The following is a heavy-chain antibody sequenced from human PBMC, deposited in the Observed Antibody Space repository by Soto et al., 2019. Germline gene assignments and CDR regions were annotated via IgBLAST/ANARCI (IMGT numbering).Heavy chain of an antibody. CDR2: ISYDGSNK. D-gene: IGHD3-22*01. Sequence: QVQLVESGGGVVQPGRSLRLSCAASGFTFSSYAMHWVRQAPGKGLEWVAVISYDGSNKYYADSVKGRFTISRDNSKNTLSLQMISLRAEDTAVYYCARVPSSSGWAHFDYWCQGSLVTVSS. CDR3: ARVPSSSGWAHFDY. V-gene: IGHV3-30-3*01. J-gene: IGHJ4*02. CDR1: GFTFSSYA.